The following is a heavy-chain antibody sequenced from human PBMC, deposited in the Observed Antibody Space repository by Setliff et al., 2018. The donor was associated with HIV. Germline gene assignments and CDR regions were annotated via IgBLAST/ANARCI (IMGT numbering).Heavy chain of an antibody. V-gene: IGHV1-69*13. Sequence: SVKVSCKASGYTFTSYTMNWVRQAPGQGLEWMGGIIPILGTTNYAQKFQGRVTITADESTYTAYMELSSLRSEDTAVYYCARELKGVYDSWGSSDPPYYFDNWGQGTLVTVSS. CDR3: ARELKGVYDSWGSSDPPYYFDN. D-gene: IGHD3-16*01. J-gene: IGHJ4*02. CDR1: GYTFTSYT. CDR2: IIPILGTT.